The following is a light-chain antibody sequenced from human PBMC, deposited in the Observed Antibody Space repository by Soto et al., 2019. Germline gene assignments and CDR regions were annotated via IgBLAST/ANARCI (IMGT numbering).Light chain of an antibody. CDR3: QQLNTYPLT. CDR2: AAS. CDR1: QAISDY. Sequence: IQLTQSPSSLSASVGDRVTISCRASQAISDYLAWYQRKPGKAPKLLIYAASTLQSGVPSRFSGSGSGTDFTLTISSLQPEDFATYYCQQLNTYPLTFDQGTKVEIK. V-gene: IGKV1-9*01. J-gene: IGKJ1*01.